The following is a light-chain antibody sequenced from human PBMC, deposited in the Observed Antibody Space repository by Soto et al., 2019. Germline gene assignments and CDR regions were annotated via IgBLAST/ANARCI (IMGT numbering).Light chain of an antibody. V-gene: IGKV3-15*01. CDR3: QQYNNWPLT. Sequence: EIVLTQSPATLSLSPGERATLSCRASQSVSSYLAWYQHKPGQAPRLLIYGASIRATGIPARFSGSGSGTEFTLTISSLQSEDFAVYYCQQYNNWPLTFGGGTKVDIK. CDR2: GAS. J-gene: IGKJ4*01. CDR1: QSVSSY.